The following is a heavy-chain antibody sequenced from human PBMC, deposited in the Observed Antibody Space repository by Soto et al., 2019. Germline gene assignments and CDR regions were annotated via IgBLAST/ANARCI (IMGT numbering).Heavy chain of an antibody. Sequence: SETLSLTCTVSGGSISSYYWSWIRQPPGKGLEWMGYIYYSGSTNYNPSLTSRVTISVDTSRNQFSLTLSSVTAADTAVYYCARRSPQTAYYDFRSGYYGDYYYMDVWGTGTSVT. V-gene: IGHV4-59*08. D-gene: IGHD3-3*01. J-gene: IGHJ6*03. CDR2: IYYSGST. CDR3: ARRSPQTAYYDFRSGYYGDYYYMDV. CDR1: GGSISSYY.